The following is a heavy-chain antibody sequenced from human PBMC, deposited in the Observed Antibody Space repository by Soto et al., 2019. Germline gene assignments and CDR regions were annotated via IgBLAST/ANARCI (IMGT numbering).Heavy chain of an antibody. D-gene: IGHD1-7*01. J-gene: IGHJ6*02. CDR2: INAGNGNT. V-gene: IGHV1-3*01. CDR1: GYTFTSYA. CDR3: ALARITGTPNPDDQDYYGMDV. Sequence: GASVKVSCKASGYTFTSYAMHWVRQAPGQRLEWMGWINAGNGNTKYSQKFQGRVTITRDTSASTAYMELSSLRSEDTAVYYCALARITGTPNPDDQDYYGMDVWGQGTTVTVSS.